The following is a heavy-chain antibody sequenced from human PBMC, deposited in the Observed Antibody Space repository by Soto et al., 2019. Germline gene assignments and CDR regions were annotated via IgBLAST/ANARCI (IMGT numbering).Heavy chain of an antibody. CDR3: SRQNRDTPMVPFDV. Sequence: QVPLVQSGAEVKKPGSSVKVSCLASRGTFNRYAINWVRQAPGHGLEWLGALVPQFGTPNYAQKFQERVTIVADESTNTTSIVLRGLTSDDTAVYYCSRQNRDTPMVPFDVWGQGTLVTVSS. CDR2: LVPQFGTP. J-gene: IGHJ4*02. CDR1: RGTFNRYA. D-gene: IGHD5-18*01. V-gene: IGHV1-69*01.